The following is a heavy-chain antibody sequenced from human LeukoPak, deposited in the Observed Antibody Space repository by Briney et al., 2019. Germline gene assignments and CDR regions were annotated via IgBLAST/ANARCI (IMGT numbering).Heavy chain of an antibody. CDR3: ARDYRYSSGWPDDY. CDR1: GFTFSDYY. D-gene: IGHD6-19*01. V-gene: IGHV3-11*01. CDR2: ISSSGSTI. Sequence: GGSLRLSCAASGFTFSDYYMSWICQAPGKGLEWVSYISSSGSTIYYADSVKGRFTISRDNAKNSLYLQMNSLRAEDTAVYYCARDYRYSSGWPDDYWGQGTLVTVSS. J-gene: IGHJ4*02.